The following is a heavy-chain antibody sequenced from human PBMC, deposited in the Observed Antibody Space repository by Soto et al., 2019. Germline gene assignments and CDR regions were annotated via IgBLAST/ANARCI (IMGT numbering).Heavy chain of an antibody. J-gene: IGHJ4*02. CDR2: IYYRGST. CDR3: ARGLQLWTLDY. Sequence: QVQLQESGPGLVKPSETLSLTCTVSGGSVSSGSDYWSWIRQPPGKGLEWIGYIYYRGSTNYNPSLKSRVPISVDTSKSQFLLKLSSVTAADTAVYYCARGLQLWTLDYWVQGTLVTVSS. V-gene: IGHV4-61*01. D-gene: IGHD5-18*01. CDR1: GGSVSSGSDY.